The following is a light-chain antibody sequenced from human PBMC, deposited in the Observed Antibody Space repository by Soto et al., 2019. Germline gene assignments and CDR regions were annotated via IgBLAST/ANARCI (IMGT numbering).Light chain of an antibody. CDR1: SSDVGAYNF. CDR3: SSFTRSSTYV. Sequence: QSALTQPASVSGSPGQSITISCTGTSSDVGAYNFVSWYQQYPGKAPKVMIYEVNNRPSGVSNRFSGSKSGNTASLTISGLQAEDEADYYYSSFTRSSTYVFGSGTKVTVL. CDR2: EVN. V-gene: IGLV2-14*01. J-gene: IGLJ1*01.